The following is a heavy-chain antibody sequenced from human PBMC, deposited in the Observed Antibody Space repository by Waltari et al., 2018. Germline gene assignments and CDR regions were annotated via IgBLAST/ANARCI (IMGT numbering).Heavy chain of an antibody. J-gene: IGHJ3*02. CDR2: INPGGST. V-gene: IGHV4-34*01. D-gene: IGHD1-26*01. CDR3: APVRVGASNAFDI. CDR1: GRSFSDYY. Sequence: QVQLQQCGAGLLKPSETLSLTCAVYGRSFSDYYWSCIRQPPGKGLEWIGQINPGGSTNYNPSLKSRVTISVDTSKNQFSLKLSSVTAADTAVYYCAPVRVGASNAFDIWGQGTMVTVSS.